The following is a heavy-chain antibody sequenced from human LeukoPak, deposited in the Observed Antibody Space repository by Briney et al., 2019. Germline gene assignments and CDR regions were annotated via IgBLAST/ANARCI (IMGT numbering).Heavy chain of an antibody. CDR1: GDTFSSYA. J-gene: IGHJ4*02. D-gene: IGHD3-10*01. Sequence: SVKVSCKASGDTFSSYAISWVRQAPGQGLEWMGGIIPIFGTANYAQKFQGRVTITADESTSTAYMELSSLRSEDTAVYYCARSLGVLLWFGESFDYWGQGTLVTVSS. V-gene: IGHV1-69*13. CDR2: IIPIFGTA. CDR3: ARSLGVLLWFGESFDY.